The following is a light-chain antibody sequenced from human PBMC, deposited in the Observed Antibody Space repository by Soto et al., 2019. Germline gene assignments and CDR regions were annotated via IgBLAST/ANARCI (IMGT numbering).Light chain of an antibody. CDR1: SFNIGNNY. V-gene: IGLV1-51*01. CDR2: DNN. CDR3: GTWDSSLSVV. J-gene: IGLJ2*01. Sequence: QSVLTQPPSVSAAPGQKVTISCSGSSFNIGNNYVSWYQQLPGTAPKLLIYDNNKRPSGIPDRFSGSKSGTSATLGITGLQTGDEADYYCGTWDSSLSVVFGGGTQLTVL.